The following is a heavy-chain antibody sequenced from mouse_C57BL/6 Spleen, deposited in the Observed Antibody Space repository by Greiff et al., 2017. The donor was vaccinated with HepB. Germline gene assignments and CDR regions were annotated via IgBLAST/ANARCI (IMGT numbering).Heavy chain of an antibody. CDR1: GYTFTDYE. J-gene: IGHJ4*01. Sequence: VQLVESGAELVRPGASVTLSCKASGYTFTDYEMHWVKQTPVHGLEWIGAIDPETGGTAYNQKFKGKAILTADKSSSTAYMELRSLTSEDSAVYYCTRTGAMDYWGQGTSVTVSS. CDR2: IDPETGGT. CDR3: TRTGAMDY. V-gene: IGHV1-15*01.